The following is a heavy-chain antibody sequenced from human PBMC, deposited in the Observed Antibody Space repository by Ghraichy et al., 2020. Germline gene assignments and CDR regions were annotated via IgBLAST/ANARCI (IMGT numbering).Heavy chain of an antibody. CDR2: VTATGGSA. CDR3: AKSVGSSGWYSHDY. Sequence: GESLNISCAASGFTFSSYAMSWVRQAPGKGLEWVSAVTATGGSAYYADSVKGRFTISRDNSKNTLYLQMNSLRAEDTAIYYCAKSVGSSGWYSHDYWGQGTLVTVSS. CDR1: GFTFSSYA. J-gene: IGHJ4*02. V-gene: IGHV3-23*01. D-gene: IGHD6-19*01.